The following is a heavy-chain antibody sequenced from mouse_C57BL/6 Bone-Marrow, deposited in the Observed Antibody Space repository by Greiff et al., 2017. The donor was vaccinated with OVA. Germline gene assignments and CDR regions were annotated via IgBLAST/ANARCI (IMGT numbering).Heavy chain of an antibody. J-gene: IGHJ2*01. CDR1: GYAFTNYL. CDR3: ARSGDADY. V-gene: IGHV1-54*01. CDR2: INPGSGGT. Sequence: LVESGAELVRPGTSVKVSCKASGYAFTNYLIEWVKQRPGQGLEWIGVINPGSGGTNYNEKFKGKATLTADKSSSTAYMQLSSLTSEDSAVYFCARSGDADYWGQGTTLTVSS.